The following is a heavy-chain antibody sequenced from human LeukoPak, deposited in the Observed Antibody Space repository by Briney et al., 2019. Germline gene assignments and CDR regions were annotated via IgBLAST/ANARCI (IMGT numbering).Heavy chain of an antibody. V-gene: IGHV4-4*09. CDR2: IYTSGST. Sequence: SETLSLTCTVSGGSISSYYWSWIRQPPGKGLEWIGYIYTSGSTNYNPSLKSRVTISVDTSKNQFSLKLCSVTAADTAVYYCARHGGWYGGYYFDYWGQGTLVTVSS. J-gene: IGHJ4*02. CDR1: GGSISSYY. D-gene: IGHD6-19*01. CDR3: ARHGGWYGGYYFDY.